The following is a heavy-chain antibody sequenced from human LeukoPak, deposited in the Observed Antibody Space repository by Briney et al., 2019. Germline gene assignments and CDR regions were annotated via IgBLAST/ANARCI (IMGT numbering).Heavy chain of an antibody. V-gene: IGHV3-23*01. CDR1: GFTFSTYA. CDR2: FSGNGGST. J-gene: IGHJ4*02. Sequence: GGSLRLSCAPSGFTFSTYAMSWVRQAPGKGLEWVSTFSGNGGSTYYAEAVKGRFTISRDNSKNTLYLQMNSLRVEDTAAYYCARGTRSLFCFDYWGQGTLVTVSS. CDR3: ARGTRSLFCFDY. D-gene: IGHD3-16*01.